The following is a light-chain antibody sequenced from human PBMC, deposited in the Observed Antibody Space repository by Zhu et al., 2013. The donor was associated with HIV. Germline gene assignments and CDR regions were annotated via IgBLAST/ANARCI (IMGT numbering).Light chain of an antibody. V-gene: IGKV1-39*01. CDR3: QQSYSTPRS. J-gene: IGKJ2*04. Sequence: DIQMTQSPSSLSASVGDRVTITCRTSQSVSTYVNWYQQKPGKAPNLLVYTASNLYSGVPSRFSGSGSGTDFTLTIASLQPEDFATYYCQQSYSTPRSFGQGTKLEMK. CDR1: QSVSTY. CDR2: TAS.